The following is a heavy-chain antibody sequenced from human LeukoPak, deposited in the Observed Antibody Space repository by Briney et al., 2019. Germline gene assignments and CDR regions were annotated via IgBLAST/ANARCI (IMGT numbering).Heavy chain of an antibody. J-gene: IGHJ3*01. V-gene: IGHV1-2*02. CDR2: INPNTGDT. CDR3: AKDLIDSGYCSSTTCNDAFDV. D-gene: IGHD2-2*01. Sequence: GASVKVSCKASGYTFTGYHIHWVRQAPGQGLEWMGWINPNTGDTNSAQKFQGRVAMTRDTSISTAFMELSSLRSDDTALYYCAKDLIDSGYCSSTTCNDAFDVWGQGTMVTVSS. CDR1: GYTFTGYH.